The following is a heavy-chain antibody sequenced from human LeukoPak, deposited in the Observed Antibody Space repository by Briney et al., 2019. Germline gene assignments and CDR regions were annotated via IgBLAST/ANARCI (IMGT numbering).Heavy chain of an antibody. CDR2: TYFKSKWYS. V-gene: IGHV6-1*01. J-gene: IGHJ6*02. D-gene: IGHD6-19*01. CDR3: ARDRRAAVAAIAYHYGLDV. CDR1: GDSVSSNSAA. Sequence: SQTLSLTCAISGDSVSSNSAAWNWIRQSPSRGLEWLGRTYFKSKWYSDYAVSVKSRITIYTDTSKNQVSLQLNSVTPEDTAVYYCARDRRAAVAAIAYHYGLDVWGHGTTVTVSS.